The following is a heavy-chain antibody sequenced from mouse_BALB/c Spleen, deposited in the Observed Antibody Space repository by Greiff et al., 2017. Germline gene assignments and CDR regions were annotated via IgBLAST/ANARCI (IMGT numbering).Heavy chain of an antibody. CDR1: GYAFTNYL. CDR3: ARWGGSAWFAY. J-gene: IGHJ3*01. CDR2: INPGSGGT. Sequence: VQLQESGAELVRPGTSVKVSCKASGYAFTNYLIEWVKQRPGQGLEWIGVINPGSGGTNYNEKFKGKATLTADKSSSTAYMQLSSLTSDDSAVYFCARWGGSAWFAYWGQGTLVTVSA. V-gene: IGHV1-54*01.